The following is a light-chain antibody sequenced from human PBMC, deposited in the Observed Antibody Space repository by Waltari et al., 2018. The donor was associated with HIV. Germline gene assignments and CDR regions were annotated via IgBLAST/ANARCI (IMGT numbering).Light chain of an antibody. CDR3: GSYTGDESPDVV. J-gene: IGLJ2*01. Sequence: QSALTQPPSASGSPGPSVTIPCTGTSSDIGGFVSWYQPHSGKAPKLMIYEVTKRPSGVPDRFSGSTSGNTASLTVSGLQAEDEADYYCGSYTGDESPDVVFGEGTKLTVL. V-gene: IGLV2-8*01. CDR2: EVT. CDR1: SSDIGGF.